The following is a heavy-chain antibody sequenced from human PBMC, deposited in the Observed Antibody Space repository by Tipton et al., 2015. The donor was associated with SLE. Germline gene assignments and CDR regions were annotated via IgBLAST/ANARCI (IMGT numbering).Heavy chain of an antibody. Sequence: SLRLSCVASGFTLSNYPMHWVRQAAGKGLEWVSGISGRGTNTYYADSVKGRFTISRDNSDNTLYLDINSLRAEDSGVYYCARDLYDSSWHHDAFGVWGQGTVVTVSS. J-gene: IGHJ3*01. CDR1: GFTLSNYP. CDR3: ARDLYDSSWHHDAFGV. V-gene: IGHV3-23*01. D-gene: IGHD6-13*01. CDR2: ISGRGTNT.